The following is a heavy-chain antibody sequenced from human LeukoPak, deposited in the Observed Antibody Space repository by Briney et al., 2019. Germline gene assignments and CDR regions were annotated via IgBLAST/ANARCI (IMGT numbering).Heavy chain of an antibody. CDR1: GGSFSGYY. J-gene: IGHJ5*02. D-gene: IGHD2-2*01. Sequence: SETLSLTCAVYGGSFSGYYWSWIRQPPGKGLEWIGEINHSGSTNYNPSLKSRVTISVDTSKNQFSLKLSSVTAADAAVYYCARNPPDCSSTSCPNNWFDPWGQGTLVTVSS. CDR3: ARNPPDCSSTSCPNNWFDP. CDR2: INHSGST. V-gene: IGHV4-34*01.